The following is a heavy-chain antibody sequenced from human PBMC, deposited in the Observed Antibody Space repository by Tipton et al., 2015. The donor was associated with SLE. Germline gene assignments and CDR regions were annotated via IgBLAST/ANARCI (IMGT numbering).Heavy chain of an antibody. CDR3: TLRGVQTQFDP. V-gene: IGHV3-20*04. CDR2: INWRGGST. J-gene: IGHJ5*02. CDR1: GASISSHY. D-gene: IGHD3-10*01. Sequence: GSLRLSCTVSGASISSHYWNWIRQTPGKGLQGISNINWRGGSTTSADSVKDRFIISRDNANNSLFLQMNSLSVEDTALYYCTLRGVQTQFDPWGPGILVTVSS.